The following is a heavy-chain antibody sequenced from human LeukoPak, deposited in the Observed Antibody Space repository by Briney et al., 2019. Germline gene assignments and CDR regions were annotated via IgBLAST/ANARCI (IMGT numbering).Heavy chain of an antibody. Sequence: GGSLRLSWAAAGFTFSSYSMNWVRQAPGKGLEWVSSISSSSGYIYYADSVKGRFTTSRDNAKNSLYLHLNSLRAEDTAVYYCARERYNWNYAFDYWGQGTLVTVSS. V-gene: IGHV3-21*01. CDR2: ISSSSGYI. CDR1: GFTFSSYS. CDR3: ARERYNWNYAFDY. D-gene: IGHD1-7*01. J-gene: IGHJ4*02.